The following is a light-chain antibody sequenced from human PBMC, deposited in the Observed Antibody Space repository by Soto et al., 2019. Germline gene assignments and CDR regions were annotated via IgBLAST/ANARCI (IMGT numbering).Light chain of an antibody. CDR3: QQYGSSPTYT. CDR1: QSVSSSY. CDR2: GAS. Sequence: EIVLTQSPGTLSLSPGERATLSCRASQSVSSSYLAWYQQKPGPAPRLLIYGASSRATGIPDRFSGSGSGTGFALTISILEPEDFAVYYCQQYGSSPTYTFGQGTKLEIK. J-gene: IGKJ2*01. V-gene: IGKV3-20*01.